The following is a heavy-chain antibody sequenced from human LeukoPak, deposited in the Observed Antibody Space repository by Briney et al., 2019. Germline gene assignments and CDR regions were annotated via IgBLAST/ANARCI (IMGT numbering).Heavy chain of an antibody. V-gene: IGHV3-30*02. CDR3: ARGYNGYNSLDY. D-gene: IGHD5-24*01. CDR1: GFTFSSYG. J-gene: IGHJ4*02. Sequence: TGGSLRLSCAASGFTFSSYGMHWVRQAPGKGLEWVAFIRYDGSNKYYADSVKGRFTISRDNSKNTLYLQMNSLRAEDTAVYYCARGYNGYNSLDYWGQGTLVTVSS. CDR2: IRYDGSNK.